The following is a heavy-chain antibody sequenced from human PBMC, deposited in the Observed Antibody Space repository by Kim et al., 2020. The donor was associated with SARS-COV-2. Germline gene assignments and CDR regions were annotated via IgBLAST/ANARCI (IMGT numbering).Heavy chain of an antibody. CDR2: INAGNGNT. J-gene: IGHJ3*02. D-gene: IGHD2-2*01. Sequence: ASVKVSCKASGFTFTNYVIHWVRQAPGQRLEWMGWINAGNGNTKYSQKFQGRVTITRDSSASAAYMELSSLRSEDTAIYYCGRGEKGYCSSTTCSDAFDIWGPGEMVNGSS. CDR1: GFTFTNYV. V-gene: IGHV1-3*01. CDR3: GRGEKGYCSSTTCSDAFDI.